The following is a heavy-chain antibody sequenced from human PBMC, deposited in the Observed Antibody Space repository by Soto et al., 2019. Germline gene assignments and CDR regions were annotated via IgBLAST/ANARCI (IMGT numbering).Heavy chain of an antibody. Sequence: PGGSLRLSCAASGVSFSTSWMTWVRQAPGKGLEWVAKIRPDGSEKYYVDSVKGRFTISRDNAKNSLFLQMNSLRGDDTAVYYCARDGGTLGFDYWGKGTLVTVSS. CDR1: GVSFSTSW. CDR3: ARDGGTLGFDY. V-gene: IGHV3-7*01. D-gene: IGHD3-3*01. J-gene: IGHJ4*02. CDR2: IRPDGSEK.